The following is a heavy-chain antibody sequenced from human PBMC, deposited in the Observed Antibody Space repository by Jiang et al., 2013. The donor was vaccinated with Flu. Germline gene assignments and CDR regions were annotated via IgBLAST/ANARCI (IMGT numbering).Heavy chain of an antibody. J-gene: IGHJ4*02. CDR1: GYTFTSAE. CDR3: ARRVPHFDY. V-gene: IGHV1-8*01. Sequence: SGAEVKKPGASVKVSCKASGYTFTSAEINWVRQATGQGLEWMGSMNPNSGKTAYAQKFQGRVTMTWDTSIGTAYMELSSLRSDDTAVYYCARRVPHFDYWGQGTLVTVSS. CDR2: MNPNSGKT.